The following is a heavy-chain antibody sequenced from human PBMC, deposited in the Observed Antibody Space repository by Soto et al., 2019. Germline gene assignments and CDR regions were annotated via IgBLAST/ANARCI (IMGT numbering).Heavy chain of an antibody. V-gene: IGHV1-69*13. D-gene: IGHD1-26*01. Sequence: SVKVSCKASGGTFSSYAISWVRQAPGQGLEWMGGIIPIFGTANYAQKFQGRVTITADESTSTAYMELSSLRSEDTAVYYCASDPPIVGATTDWFDPWGQGTLVTVSS. CDR2: IIPIFGTA. CDR1: GGTFSSYA. CDR3: ASDPPIVGATTDWFDP. J-gene: IGHJ5*02.